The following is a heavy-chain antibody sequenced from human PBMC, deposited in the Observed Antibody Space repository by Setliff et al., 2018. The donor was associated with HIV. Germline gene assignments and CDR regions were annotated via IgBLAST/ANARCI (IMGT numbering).Heavy chain of an antibody. CDR3: ATSSRIYYYSYMDV. CDR1: GYTFTGYY. D-gene: IGHD2-2*01. CDR2: INPNSGGT. Sequence: ASVKVSCKASGYTFTGYYIHWVRQAPGQGLEWMGWINPNSGGTNYAQKFQGRVTMTRDTSISTAYMEVSRLRSDDTAVYYCATSSRIYYYSYMDVWGKGTTVTVSS. J-gene: IGHJ6*03. V-gene: IGHV1-2*02.